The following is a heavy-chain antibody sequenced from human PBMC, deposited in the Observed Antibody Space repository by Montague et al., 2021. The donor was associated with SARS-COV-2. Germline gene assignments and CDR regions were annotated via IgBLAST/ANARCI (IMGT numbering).Heavy chain of an antibody. CDR3: ARAGWRCSGGSCYSQGGFDY. D-gene: IGHD2-15*01. V-gene: IGHV3-30-3*01. Sequence: SLRLSCAASGFIFSSYAMYWVRQAPGKGQEWVAVISYDGSNKFYADSVKGRFTISRDNSKNTLYLQMSSLGAEDTAVCYCARAGWRCSGGSCYSQGGFDYWGQGTLVTVSS. CDR1: GFIFSSYA. J-gene: IGHJ4*02. CDR2: ISYDGSNK.